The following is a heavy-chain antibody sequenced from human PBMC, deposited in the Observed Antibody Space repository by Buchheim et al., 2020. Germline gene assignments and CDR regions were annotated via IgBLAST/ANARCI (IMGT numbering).Heavy chain of an antibody. CDR2: SADNGNT. CDR3: AREYYCYGVDV. V-gene: IGHV1-18*04. Sequence: QVQLVQSGAEVKKPGASVKVSCKASGYTFTSYGITWVRQAPGQGLEGMGWSADNGNTNYAQKLQGRVTMTTDQSTSTAYMELRSLRSDDTAVYYCAREYYCYGVDVWGQGTT. J-gene: IGHJ6*02. CDR1: GYTFTSYG.